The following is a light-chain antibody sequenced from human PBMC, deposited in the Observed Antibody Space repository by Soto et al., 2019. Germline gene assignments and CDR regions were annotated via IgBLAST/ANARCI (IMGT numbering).Light chain of an antibody. V-gene: IGLV2-8*01. J-gene: IGLJ2*01. CDR1: SSDVGGYNY. CDR3: SSYAGSNNVV. Sequence: QSVLTQPPSASGSPGQSVTISCTGTSSDVGGYNYVSWYQQHPGKAPKLMIYEVSKRPSGVPDRFSGSKSGNTASLTVSGLQAEDEADYYCSSYAGSNNVVFGVWTKLTVL. CDR2: EVS.